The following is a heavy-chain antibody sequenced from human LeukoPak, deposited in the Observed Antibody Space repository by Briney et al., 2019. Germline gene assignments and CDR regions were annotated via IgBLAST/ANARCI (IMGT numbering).Heavy chain of an antibody. V-gene: IGHV1-18*01. Sequence: ASVKVSCKASGYTFTSYGISWVRQAPGQGLEWMGWISAYNGNTNYAQKLQGRVTMTTDTSTSTAYMELRSLRSDDTAVYYCARDSTAFTIFGVVIGASWFDPWGQGTLVTVSS. J-gene: IGHJ5*02. CDR2: ISAYNGNT. D-gene: IGHD3-3*01. CDR1: GYTFTSYG. CDR3: ARDSTAFTIFGVVIGASWFDP.